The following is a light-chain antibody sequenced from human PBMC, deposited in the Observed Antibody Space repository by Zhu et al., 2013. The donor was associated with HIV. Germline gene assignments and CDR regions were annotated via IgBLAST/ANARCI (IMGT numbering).Light chain of an antibody. Sequence: EIVLTQSPATLSLSPGERATLSCRASQSVANSLAWYQQKPGQAPRLVIYDASRRAAGTPDRFRGSGSATDFTLTISRLQPEDFAIYYCQQYDDSPITFGQGTRLDMK. J-gene: IGKJ5*01. CDR1: QSVANS. CDR3: QQYDDSPIT. CDR2: DAS. V-gene: IGKV3-20*01.